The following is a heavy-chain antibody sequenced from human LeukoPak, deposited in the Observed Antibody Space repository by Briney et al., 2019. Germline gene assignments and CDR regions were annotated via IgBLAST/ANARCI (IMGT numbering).Heavy chain of an antibody. CDR3: ARLYSSGKIDY. V-gene: IGHV5-51*01. J-gene: IGHJ4*02. D-gene: IGHD6-19*01. Sequence: GESLKISCRGSGYSFPSYWIGWVRQMPGKGLVWMGISYPGDADTRYSPFFQGQVTISDDKSISTAYLQWSSLKASDTAMYYCARLYSSGKIDYWGQGTLVTVSS. CDR2: SYPGDADT. CDR1: GYSFPSYW.